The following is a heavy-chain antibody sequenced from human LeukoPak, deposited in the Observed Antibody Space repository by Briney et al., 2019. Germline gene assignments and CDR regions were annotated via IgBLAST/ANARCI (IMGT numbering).Heavy chain of an antibody. Sequence: ASVKVSCKASGYTFTSYGITWVRQAPGQGLAWMGWISAYNGNTNYAQKFQDRVTMTTDTSTSTAYMELRSLRSDDTAMYYCARVLGIQLWGSSDYWGQGTLVTVSS. J-gene: IGHJ4*02. CDR3: ARVLGIQLWGSSDY. D-gene: IGHD5-18*01. V-gene: IGHV1-18*01. CDR1: GYTFTSYG. CDR2: ISAYNGNT.